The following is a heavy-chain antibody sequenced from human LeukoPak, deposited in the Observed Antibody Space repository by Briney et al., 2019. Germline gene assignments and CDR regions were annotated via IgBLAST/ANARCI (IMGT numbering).Heavy chain of an antibody. CDR3: AMEVDTATGFDY. J-gene: IGHJ4*02. CDR1: GYTFTSYY. Sequence: ASVKVSCKASGYTFTSYYMHWVRQAPGQGRESMGIINPSGGSTSYAQKFQGRVTMTRDTSTSTVYMELSSLRSEDTAVYYCAMEVDTATGFDYWGQGALVTVSS. CDR2: INPSGGST. D-gene: IGHD5-18*01. V-gene: IGHV1-46*03.